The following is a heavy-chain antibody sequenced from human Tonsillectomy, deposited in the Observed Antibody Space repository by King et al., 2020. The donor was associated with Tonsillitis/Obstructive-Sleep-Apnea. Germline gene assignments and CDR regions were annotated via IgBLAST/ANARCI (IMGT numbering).Heavy chain of an antibody. J-gene: IGHJ6*03. CDR1: GFTFSSYE. Sequence: VQLVESGGGLVQPGGSLRLSCAASGFTFSSYEMNWVRQAPGKGLEWVSYISSNGSTIYYADSVKGRFTISRDNAKNSLYLQMNSLRAEDTAVYYCARVPMADYDFWSGYIYYYYMDVWGKGTTVTVSS. CDR3: ARVPMADYDFWSGYIYYYYMDV. V-gene: IGHV3-48*03. D-gene: IGHD3-3*01. CDR2: ISSNGSTI.